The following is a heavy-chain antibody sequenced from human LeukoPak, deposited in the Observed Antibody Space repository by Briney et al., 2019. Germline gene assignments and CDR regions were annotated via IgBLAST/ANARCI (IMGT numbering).Heavy chain of an antibody. CDR2: IIPIFGTA. Sequence: SVKVSCKASGYTFTGYYMHWVRQAPGQGLEWMGGIIPIFGTANYAQKFQGRVTITTDESTSTAYMELSSLRSEDTAVYYCASTVKTIFGVVISYMDVWGKGATVTVSS. V-gene: IGHV1-69*05. CDR3: ASTVKTIFGVVISYMDV. J-gene: IGHJ6*03. CDR1: GYTFTGYY. D-gene: IGHD3-3*01.